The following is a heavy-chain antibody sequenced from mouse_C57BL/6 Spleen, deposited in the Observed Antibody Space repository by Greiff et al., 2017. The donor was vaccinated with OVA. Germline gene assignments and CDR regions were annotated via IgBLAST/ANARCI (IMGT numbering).Heavy chain of an antibody. CDR2: IDPEDGET. D-gene: IGHD1-1*01. J-gene: IGHJ4*01. CDR1: GFNIKDYY. V-gene: IGHV14-2*01. CDR3: ARPTTVVHYAMDY. Sequence: VQLKESGAELVKPGASVKLSCTASGFNIKDYYMHWVKQRTEQGLEWIGRIDPEDGETKYAPKFQGKATITADTSSNTAYLQLSSLTSEDTAVYYCARPTTVVHYAMDYWGQGTSVTVSS.